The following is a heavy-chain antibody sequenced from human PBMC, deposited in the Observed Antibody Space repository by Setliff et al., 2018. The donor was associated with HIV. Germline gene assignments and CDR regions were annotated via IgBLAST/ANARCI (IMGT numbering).Heavy chain of an antibody. Sequence: QAGGSLRLSCAASGFTFGDYALSWVRQAPGKGLEWVGFIRSKAYGGTTEYAASLKGRVTISRDDSKSIAYLQMNSLKTEDTAVYYCTRDAEPYGDYGNLKYFDLWGRGTLVTVSS. CDR3: TRDAEPYGDYGNLKYFDL. D-gene: IGHD4-17*01. CDR2: IRSKAYGGTT. CDR1: GFTFGDYA. V-gene: IGHV3-49*04. J-gene: IGHJ2*01.